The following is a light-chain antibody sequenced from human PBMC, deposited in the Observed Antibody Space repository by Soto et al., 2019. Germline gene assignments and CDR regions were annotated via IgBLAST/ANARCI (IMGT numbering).Light chain of an antibody. CDR2: AAS. CDR1: QSVSSSY. J-gene: IGKJ4*01. CDR3: QHYNNWIAS. Sequence: EIVLTQSPATLSVSPGERATLSCRASQSVSSSYLVWHQQKPGQAPRLLIYAASTRATGIPVRFSGSGSGTEFTLTISSLQSEDFAVYYCQHYNNWIASFGGGTKVDIK. V-gene: IGKV3-15*01.